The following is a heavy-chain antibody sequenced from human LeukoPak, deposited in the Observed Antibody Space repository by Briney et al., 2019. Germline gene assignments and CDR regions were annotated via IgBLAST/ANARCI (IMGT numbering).Heavy chain of an antibody. J-gene: IGHJ4*02. Sequence: ASVKVSCKASGGTFSSYAISWVRQAPGQGLEWMGRIIPILGIANYAQKFQGRVTITADKSTSTAYTELSSLRSEDTAVYYCAHPDDSSGYYRDYWGQGTLVTVSS. V-gene: IGHV1-69*04. CDR3: AHPDDSSGYYRDY. CDR1: GGTFSSYA. CDR2: IIPILGIA. D-gene: IGHD3-22*01.